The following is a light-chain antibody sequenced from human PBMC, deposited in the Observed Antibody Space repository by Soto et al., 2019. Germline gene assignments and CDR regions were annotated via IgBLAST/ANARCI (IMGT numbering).Light chain of an antibody. V-gene: IGKV3-15*01. CDR1: QSVSSN. J-gene: IGKJ1*01. CDR2: DAS. Sequence: EIVMTQSPATLSVSPGERATLSCRASQSVSSNLAWYQQKPGQSPRLLIYDASTRATGIPARYSGSGSGTEFNFTISSLQSEDFAVYYCQQYNKWPRTFAQGTKVDIK. CDR3: QQYNKWPRT.